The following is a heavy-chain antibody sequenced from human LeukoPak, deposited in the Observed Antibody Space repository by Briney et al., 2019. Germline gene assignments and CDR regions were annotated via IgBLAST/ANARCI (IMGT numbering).Heavy chain of an antibody. CDR2: NSGSGGST. V-gene: IGHV3-23*01. Sequence: GGSLRLSCAASGFTFSSYAMSWVRQAPGKGLEWVSTNSGSGGSTYYADSVKGRFTISRDNSKNTLYLQMNSLRAEDTAVYYCATYGSGSYYYYYYGMDVWGQGTTVTVSS. J-gene: IGHJ6*02. CDR1: GFTFSSYA. D-gene: IGHD3-10*01. CDR3: ATYGSGSYYYYYYGMDV.